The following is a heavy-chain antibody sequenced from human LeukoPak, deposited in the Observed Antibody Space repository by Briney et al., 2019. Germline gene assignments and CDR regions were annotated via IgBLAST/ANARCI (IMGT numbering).Heavy chain of an antibody. D-gene: IGHD4-17*01. V-gene: IGHV4-34*01. CDR2: INHSGST. CDR3: AILNYGDSDRYFDY. J-gene: IGHJ4*02. CDR1: DGSFSGYY. Sequence: SETLSLTCAVYDGSFSGYYWSWIRQPPGKGLEWIGEINHSGSTNYNPSLKSRVTIAVDTSKNQFSLKLSSVTAADTAVYYCAILNYGDSDRYFDYWGQGTLVTVSS.